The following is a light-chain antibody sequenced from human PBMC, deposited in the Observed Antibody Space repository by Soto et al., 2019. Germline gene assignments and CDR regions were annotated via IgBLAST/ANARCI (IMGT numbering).Light chain of an antibody. J-gene: IGKJ1*01. CDR3: QQYHTFST. CDR1: QSLDSW. V-gene: IGKV1-5*03. Sequence: DIQMTQSPSTLSASVEDRVTITCRASQSLDSWLAWYQQKPGKPPKLLIYKTSILEFGVPSRFSGSGSGTLFTLTISSLQPGDFATYYCQQYHTFSTFGQGTKVEIK. CDR2: KTS.